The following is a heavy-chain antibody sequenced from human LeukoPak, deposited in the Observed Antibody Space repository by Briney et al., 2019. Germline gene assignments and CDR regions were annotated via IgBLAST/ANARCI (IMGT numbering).Heavy chain of an antibody. Sequence: TLTLTCTVSGCSISSDGYCWIWIRRHPGKGREWFVYIYYSGSTYSNPSLKSRVTISVDTSKNQFSLNLSSVTAADTAVYYCARYCSSTNCYKGGFDPWGQGTLVTVSS. CDR1: GCSISSDGYC. V-gene: IGHV4-31*03. CDR3: ARYCSSTNCYKGGFDP. J-gene: IGHJ5*02. D-gene: IGHD2-2*02. CDR2: IYYSGST.